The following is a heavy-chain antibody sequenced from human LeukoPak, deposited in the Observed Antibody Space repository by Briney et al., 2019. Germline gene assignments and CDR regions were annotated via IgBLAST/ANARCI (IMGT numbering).Heavy chain of an antibody. Sequence: ASVKVSCKASGYTFTSYGISWVRQAPGQGLEWMGWISAYNGNTNYAQKLQGRVTMTTDTSTSTAYMELRSLRSDDTAVYYCARDRIMDCSSTSCKTYYYYYYMDVWGKGTTVTVSS. CDR3: ARDRIMDCSSTSCKTYYYYYYMDV. J-gene: IGHJ6*03. V-gene: IGHV1-18*01. CDR1: GYTFTSYG. D-gene: IGHD2-2*01. CDR2: ISAYNGNT.